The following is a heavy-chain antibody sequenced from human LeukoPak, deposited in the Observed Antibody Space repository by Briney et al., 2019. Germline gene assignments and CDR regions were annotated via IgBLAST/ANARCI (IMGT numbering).Heavy chain of an antibody. V-gene: IGHV4-34*01. CDR2: INHSGST. CDR1: GGSFSGYY. CDR3: ARVARYSYLGTTGYYYMDV. Sequence: SETLSLTCAVYGGSFSGYYWSWIRQPPGKGLEWIGEINHSGSTNYDPSLKSRVTISVDTSKNQFSLKLSSVTAADTAVYYCARVARYSYLGTTGYYYMDVWGKGTTVTVSS. D-gene: IGHD1-26*01. J-gene: IGHJ6*03.